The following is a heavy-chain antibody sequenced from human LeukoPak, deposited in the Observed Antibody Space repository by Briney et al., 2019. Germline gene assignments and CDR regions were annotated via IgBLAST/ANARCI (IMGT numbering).Heavy chain of an antibody. J-gene: IGHJ5*02. D-gene: IGHD3-22*01. CDR3: ARAHITMIVVRFDP. CDR2: IYYSGST. CDR1: GGSISSSSYY. V-gene: IGHV4-39*07. Sequence: SETLSLTCTVSGGSISSSSYYWGWIRQPPGKGLEWVGSIYYSGSTYYNPSLKSRVTISVDTSKNKFSLKLSSVTAADTAVYYCARAHITMIVVRFDPWGQGTLVTVSS.